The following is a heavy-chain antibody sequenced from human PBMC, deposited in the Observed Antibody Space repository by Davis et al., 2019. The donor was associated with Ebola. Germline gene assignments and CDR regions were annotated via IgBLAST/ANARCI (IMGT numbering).Heavy chain of an antibody. CDR1: GGSISSYY. D-gene: IGHD3-22*01. Sequence: SETLSLTCTVSGGSISSYYWSWIRQPPGKGLEWIGYIYYSGSTNYNPSLKSRVTISVDKSKNQFSLKLSSVTAADTAVYYCARLYYDSSGYYSPFFDYWGQGTLVTVSS. CDR2: IYYSGST. CDR3: ARLYYDSSGYYSPFFDY. J-gene: IGHJ4*02. V-gene: IGHV4-59*12.